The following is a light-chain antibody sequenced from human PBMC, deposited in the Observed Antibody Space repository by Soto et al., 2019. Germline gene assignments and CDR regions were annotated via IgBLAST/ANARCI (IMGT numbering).Light chain of an antibody. Sequence: EIVMTQSPATLSVSPGERATLSLRASQRVSNKLVWYQQKPGQAPRLLIYDASNRATGIPARFSGSGSGTDFTLTISSLEPEDFAVYYCQQRSNWPGTFGQGTKVDIK. CDR3: QQRSNWPGT. V-gene: IGKV3-11*01. CDR1: QRVSNK. CDR2: DAS. J-gene: IGKJ1*01.